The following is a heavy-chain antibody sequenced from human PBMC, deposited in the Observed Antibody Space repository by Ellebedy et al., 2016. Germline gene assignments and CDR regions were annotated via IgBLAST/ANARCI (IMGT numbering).Heavy chain of an antibody. Sequence: GGSLRLSXAASGFTFSSYSMNWVRQAPGKGLEWVSYISSSSTIYYADSVKGRFTISRDNAKNSLYLQMNSLRAEDTAVYYCAARYQLPHAFDIWGQGTMVTVSS. J-gene: IGHJ3*02. CDR1: GFTFSSYS. CDR2: ISSSSTI. V-gene: IGHV3-48*04. CDR3: AARYQLPHAFDI. D-gene: IGHD2-2*01.